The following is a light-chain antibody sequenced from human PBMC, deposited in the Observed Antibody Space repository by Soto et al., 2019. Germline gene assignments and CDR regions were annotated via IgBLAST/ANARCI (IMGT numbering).Light chain of an antibody. V-gene: IGKV3-11*01. CDR3: QQRFN. J-gene: IGKJ5*01. Sequence: DIMLTQSPATLSLSLGERATLSCRASQSVSSYLAWYQQKPGQAPRLLIYDVSNRATGIPARFSGSGSGTDFTLTISSLEPEDVAVYYCQQRFNFGQGTRLEIK. CDR1: QSVSSY. CDR2: DVS.